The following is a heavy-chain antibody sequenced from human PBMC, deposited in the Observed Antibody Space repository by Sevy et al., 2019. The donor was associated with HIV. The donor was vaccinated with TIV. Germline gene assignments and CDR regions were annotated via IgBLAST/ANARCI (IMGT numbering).Heavy chain of an antibody. D-gene: IGHD2-15*01. CDR1: GFTFSSDA. CDR2: ISGSGGSI. Sequence: GESLKISCAASGFTFSSDAMSWVRQAPGKGLEWVSAISGSGGSIYYADSVKGRFSISRDNSKNTLYLQMNSLRAEDTAVYYCAKALEDCSGGSCYSAAFDIWGQGTMVTVSS. V-gene: IGHV3-23*01. J-gene: IGHJ3*02. CDR3: AKALEDCSGGSCYSAAFDI.